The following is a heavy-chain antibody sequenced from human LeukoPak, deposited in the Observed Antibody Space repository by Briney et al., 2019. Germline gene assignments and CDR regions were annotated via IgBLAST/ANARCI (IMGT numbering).Heavy chain of an antibody. V-gene: IGHV3-74*01. CDR2: INTDGSSI. J-gene: IGHJ4*02. CDR3: ARGFLGGCSGGSCYSGY. Sequence: PGGSLRLSCAASGFTFSSYWMHWVRQAPGKGLVWVSRINTDGSSIAYADSVNGRFTISRDNAKNTLYLQMNSLRAEDTAVYFCARGFLGGCSGGSCYSGYWGQGTLLTVSS. D-gene: IGHD2-15*01. CDR1: GFTFSSYW.